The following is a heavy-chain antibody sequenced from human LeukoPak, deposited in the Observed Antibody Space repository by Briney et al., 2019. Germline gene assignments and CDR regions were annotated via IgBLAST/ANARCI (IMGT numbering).Heavy chain of an antibody. J-gene: IGHJ4*02. CDR2: IYYSGST. D-gene: IGHD2-2*01. Sequence: SQTLSLTCTVSGGSVSSGSYYWSWIRQPPGKGLEWIGYIYYSGSTNYNPSLKSRVTISVDTSKNQFSLKLSSVTAADTAVYYCAAWVVPAATLDYWGQGTLVTVSS. CDR1: GGSVSSGSYY. V-gene: IGHV4-61*01. CDR3: AAWVVPAATLDY.